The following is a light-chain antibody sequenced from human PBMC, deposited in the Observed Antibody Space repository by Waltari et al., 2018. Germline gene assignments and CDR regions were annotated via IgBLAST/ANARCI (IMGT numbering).Light chain of an antibody. CDR2: AAS. J-gene: IGKJ2*01. CDR3: QQYDNLPYT. CDR1: QGVTTY. Sequence: IQLTQSPSSLSASVGDRVTITCRASQGVTTYFAWYQQKPGKAPNLLISAASTLQSGVPSRFSGSGSGTDFTFTISSLQPEDIATYYCQQYDNLPYTFGQGTKLEIK. V-gene: IGKV1-9*01.